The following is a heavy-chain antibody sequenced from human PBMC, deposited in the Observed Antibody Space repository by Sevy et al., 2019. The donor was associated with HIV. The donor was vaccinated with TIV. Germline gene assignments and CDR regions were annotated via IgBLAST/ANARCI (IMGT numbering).Heavy chain of an antibody. Sequence: GGSLRLSCAASGLTVSNAWMNWVRQAPGKGLEWVGRIKSKSDGRTRDLAAPVKGRVSISRDASRNTVSLEISSLKIEDTGMYYCAAGLGKSDFDSWGQGTLVTVSS. CDR3: AAGLGKSDFDS. V-gene: IGHV3-15*01. CDR1: GLTVSNAW. D-gene: IGHD3-9*01. CDR2: IKSKSDGRTR. J-gene: IGHJ5*01.